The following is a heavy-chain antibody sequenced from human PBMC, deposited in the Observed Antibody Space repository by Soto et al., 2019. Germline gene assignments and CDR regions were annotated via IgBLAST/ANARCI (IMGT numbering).Heavy chain of an antibody. Sequence: GGSLRLSCAASGFTVSSNYMSWVRQAPGKGLEWVSVIYSGGSTYYADSVKGRFTISRHNSKNTLYLQMNSLKTEDTGIYYCTTDSYSTMIVVRFDYWGHGTLVTVSS. V-gene: IGHV3-53*01. CDR1: GFTVSSNY. J-gene: IGHJ4*01. D-gene: IGHD3-22*01. CDR3: TTDSYSTMIVVRFDY. CDR2: IYSGGST.